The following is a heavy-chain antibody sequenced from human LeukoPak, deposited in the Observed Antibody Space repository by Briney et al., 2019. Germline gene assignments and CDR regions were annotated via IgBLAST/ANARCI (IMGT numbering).Heavy chain of an antibody. J-gene: IGHJ4*02. CDR1: GFTSTNYA. CDR3: AKGAYDHLEIGYFDS. V-gene: IGHV3-23*01. Sequence: GGSLRLSCAASGFTSTNYAMNWVRQAPGKGLEWVSVLIGSSGSTDYADSVKGRFTISRDNSKNTLFLQMNNLRVEDTAIYYCAKGAYDHLEIGYFDSWGQGTLVTVSS. CDR2: LIGSSGST. D-gene: IGHD5-12*01.